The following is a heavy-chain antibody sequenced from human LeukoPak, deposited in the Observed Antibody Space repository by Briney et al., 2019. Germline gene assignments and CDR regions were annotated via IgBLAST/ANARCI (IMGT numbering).Heavy chain of an antibody. V-gene: IGHV3-7*01. J-gene: IGHJ4*02. CDR3: ARDHDDYDYVWGSYREYYFDY. Sequence: GESLKISCKGSGYSFTSYWIGWVRQAPGKGLEWVANIKQDGSEKYYVDSVKGRFTISRDNAKNSLYLQMNSLRAEDTAVYYCARDHDDYDYVWGSYREYYFDYWGQGTLVTVSS. D-gene: IGHD3-16*02. CDR2: IKQDGSEK. CDR1: GYSFTSYW.